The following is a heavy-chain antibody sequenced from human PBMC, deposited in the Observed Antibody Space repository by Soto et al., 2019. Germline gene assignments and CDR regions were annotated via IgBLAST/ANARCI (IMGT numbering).Heavy chain of an antibody. CDR3: ARDSPKRGYRGYAPAAYGMDV. D-gene: IGHD5-12*01. J-gene: IGHJ6*02. CDR2: INPNSGGT. CDR1: GYTFTGYY. Sequence: GASVKVSCKASGYTFTGYYMHWVRQAPGQGLEWMGWINPNSGGTNYAQKFQGWVTMTRDTSISTAYMELSRLRSDDTAVYYCARDSPKRGYRGYAPAAYGMDVWGQGTTVTVSS. V-gene: IGHV1-2*04.